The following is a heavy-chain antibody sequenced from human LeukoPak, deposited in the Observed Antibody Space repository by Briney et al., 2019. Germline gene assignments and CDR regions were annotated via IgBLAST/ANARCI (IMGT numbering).Heavy chain of an antibody. CDR2: IFYTGNT. CDR3: ATPRDFGEAFDI. D-gene: IGHD3-16*01. V-gene: IGHV4-39*07. J-gene: IGHJ3*02. CDR1: GGSISSSSYS. Sequence: SETLSLTCTVSGGSISSSSYSWGWIRQPPGKGMEWIGSIFYTGNTYYNPSLKTRVTISVDTPKNQFSLNLSSVTAADTAVYYCATPRDFGEAFDIWGQGTMVTVSS.